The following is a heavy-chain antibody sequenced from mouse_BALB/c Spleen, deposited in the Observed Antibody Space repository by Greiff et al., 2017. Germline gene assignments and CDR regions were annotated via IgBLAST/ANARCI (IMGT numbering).Heavy chain of an antibody. J-gene: IGHJ2*01. CDR1: GYTFTSYY. Sequence: QVQLQQSGPELVKPGASVRISCKASGYTFTSYYIHWVKQRPGQGLEWIGWIYPGNVNTKYNEKFKGKATLTADKSSSTAYMELSSLTSEDSAVYFCARCHESVYYCDFDYGGQGTTLTVSA. CDR3: ARCHESVYYCDFDY. CDR2: IYPGNVNT. D-gene: IGHD1-1*01. V-gene: IGHV1S56*01.